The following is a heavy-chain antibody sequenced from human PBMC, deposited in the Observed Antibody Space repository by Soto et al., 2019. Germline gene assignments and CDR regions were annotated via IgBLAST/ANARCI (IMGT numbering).Heavy chain of an antibody. D-gene: IGHD1-26*01. V-gene: IGHV4-4*02. CDR3: ARHSGIVGATLQGGAFDI. J-gene: IGHJ3*02. Sequence: SETLSLTCAVSGGSVRSNNWWFWVRQPPGKGLEWIGEIHHRESTNLNPSLKSRVTISVDRSKNEFSLKVKSVTAADTAVYYCARHSGIVGATLQGGAFDIWGQGTMVTVSS. CDR1: GGSVRSNNW. CDR2: IHHREST.